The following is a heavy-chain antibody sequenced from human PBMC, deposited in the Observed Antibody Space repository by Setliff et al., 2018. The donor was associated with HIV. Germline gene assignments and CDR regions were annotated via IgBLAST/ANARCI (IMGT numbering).Heavy chain of an antibody. D-gene: IGHD3-3*01. Sequence: WASVKVSCKASGYTFTQYYIHWVRQAPGQGLEWMGIINPSGGSTGYAQKFQGRVTVTSDTSTSTLHMELSSLRSDDTAVYYCARDLGSITLFGVVIQGAFDIWGQGTMVTVSS. V-gene: IGHV1-46*01. J-gene: IGHJ3*02. CDR1: GYTFTQYY. CDR3: ARDLGSITLFGVVIQGAFDI. CDR2: INPSGGST.